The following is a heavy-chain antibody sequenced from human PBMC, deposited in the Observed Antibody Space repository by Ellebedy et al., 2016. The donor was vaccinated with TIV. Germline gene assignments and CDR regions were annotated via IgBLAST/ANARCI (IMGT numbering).Heavy chain of an antibody. Sequence: AASVKVSCKASGYNFAHYGVSWVRQAPGQGLEWMGWTFAYSATTDWAQKFQGRVTMTTDTSTSTAFLEVTSLRSDDTAVYYCARWGGYCTPATCHHSLFDTWGQGTLVTVSS. D-gene: IGHD2-8*01. J-gene: IGHJ5*02. CDR1: GYNFAHYG. V-gene: IGHV1-18*01. CDR2: TFAYSATT. CDR3: ARWGGYCTPATCHHSLFDT.